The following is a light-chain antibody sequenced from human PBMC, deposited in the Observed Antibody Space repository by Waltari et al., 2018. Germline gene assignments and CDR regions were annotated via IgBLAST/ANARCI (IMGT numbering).Light chain of an antibody. J-gene: IGLJ6*01. Sequence: QAALTQPPSLSGSPGQSVNISCTGTRIDFVAYDSFSWYQQHPARAPKLIIFEVSRRPSGVSGRFSGSKSGNTASLTISGLQTDDEADYYCSSYADINTLFGGGTKLTVL. CDR2: EVS. CDR3: SSYADINTL. CDR1: RIDFVAYDS. V-gene: IGLV2-8*01.